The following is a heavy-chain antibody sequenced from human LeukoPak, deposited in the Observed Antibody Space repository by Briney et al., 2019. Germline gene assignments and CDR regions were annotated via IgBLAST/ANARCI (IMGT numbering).Heavy chain of an antibody. V-gene: IGHV4-31*03. CDR2: IYYSGST. CDR3: ARHSHHLYDSSTYDFDY. J-gene: IGHJ4*02. D-gene: IGHD3-22*01. Sequence: SETLSLTCTVSGGSISSGGYYWSWIRQHPGKGLEWIGYIYYSGSTYYNPSLKSRVTISVDTSKNQFSLKLSSVTAADTAVYYCARHSHHLYDSSTYDFDYWGQGTLVTVSS. CDR1: GGSISSGGYY.